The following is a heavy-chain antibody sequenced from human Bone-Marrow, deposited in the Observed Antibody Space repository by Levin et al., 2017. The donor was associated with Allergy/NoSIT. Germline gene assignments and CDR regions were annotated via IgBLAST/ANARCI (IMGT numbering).Heavy chain of an antibody. CDR1: GGFFSTYA. D-gene: IGHD1-26*01. J-gene: IGHJ6*02. Sequence: KVSCKASGGFFSTYAYSWLRQAPGHGLEWMGGIIAIFDKPNYAQKFQGRLTITADDSTTTAYMELSGLTSEDTAIYYCSRSGPPREGDYYYYGLDVWGQGTTVTV. CDR3: SRSGPPREGDYYYYGLDV. CDR2: IIAIFDKP. V-gene: IGHV1-69*01.